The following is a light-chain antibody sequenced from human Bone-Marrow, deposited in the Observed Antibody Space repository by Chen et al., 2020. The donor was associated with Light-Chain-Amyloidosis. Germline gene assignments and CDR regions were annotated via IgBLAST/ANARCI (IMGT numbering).Light chain of an antibody. V-gene: IGLV3-25*03. CDR1: DLPTKY. Sequence: YELTQQPSVSVSPGQRARITCSGEDLPTKYAYWYQQKPGQAPVLVIHRDTERPSGISERFSGSSSGTTATLTISGVQAEDEADYHCQSADSSGTYEVIFGGGTKLTVL. CDR2: RDT. J-gene: IGLJ2*01. CDR3: QSADSSGTYEVI.